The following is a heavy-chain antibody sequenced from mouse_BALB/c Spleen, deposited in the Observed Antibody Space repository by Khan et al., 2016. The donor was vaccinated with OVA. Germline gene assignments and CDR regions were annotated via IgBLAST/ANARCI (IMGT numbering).Heavy chain of an antibody. CDR1: GYIFTSYW. CDR2: IYPGTDNT. CDR3: AREEALYDFDN. V-gene: IGHV1-76*01. J-gene: IGHJ2*01. Sequence: QVQLKQSGAELVRPGASVKLSCKTSGYIFTSYWIHWVKQRSGQGLEWIARIYPGTDNTYYNEKLKDKATLTADKSSSTAYMQLSSLQSEDSAVYFGAREEALYDFDNWGQGTTLTVSS. D-gene: IGHD1-1*01.